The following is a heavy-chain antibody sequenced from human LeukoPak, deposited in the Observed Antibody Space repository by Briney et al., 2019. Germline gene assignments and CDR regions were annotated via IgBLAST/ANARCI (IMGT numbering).Heavy chain of an antibody. D-gene: IGHD6-13*01. Sequence: GGSLRLSCAASGFTFSSYAMSWVRQAPGKGLEWVSALSGSGGNTYYADSVEGRFTISRDNSKNTLYLQMKSLRAEDTAVYYCAKDPIYSSSWYYFDYWGQGTLVTVSS. J-gene: IGHJ4*02. CDR3: AKDPIYSSSWYYFDY. CDR2: LSGSGGNT. V-gene: IGHV3-23*01. CDR1: GFTFSSYA.